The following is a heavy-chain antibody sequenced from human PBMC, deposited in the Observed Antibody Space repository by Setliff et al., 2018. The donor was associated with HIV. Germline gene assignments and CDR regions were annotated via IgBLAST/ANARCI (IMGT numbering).Heavy chain of an antibody. J-gene: IGHJ4*02. V-gene: IGHV1-58*02. CDR3: ATLVRGVAPFDD. D-gene: IGHD3-10*01. Sequence: ASVKVSCKASGFTFSSSAIHWVRQARGQRLEWIGWIVVDSGDTNYAQKFQNRVALTRDVSTRTAYMELSSLRSEDTAVYYCATLVRGVAPFDDWGQGTLVTVSS. CDR1: GFTFSSSA. CDR2: IVVDSGDT.